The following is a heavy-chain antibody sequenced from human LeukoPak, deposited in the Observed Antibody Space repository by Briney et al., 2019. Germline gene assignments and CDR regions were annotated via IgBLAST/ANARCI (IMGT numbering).Heavy chain of an antibody. V-gene: IGHV1-2*02. CDR3: AREGCSGGSCYFDY. J-gene: IGHJ4*02. CDR2: INPNSGGT. CDR1: GYTFTGYY. Sequence: ASVKVSCKASGYTFTGYYMHWVRQAPGQGLEWMGWINPNSGGTNYAQKFQGRVTMTRDTSINTAYMELSRLRSDDTAVYYCAREGCSGGSCYFDYWGQGTLVTVSS. D-gene: IGHD2-15*01.